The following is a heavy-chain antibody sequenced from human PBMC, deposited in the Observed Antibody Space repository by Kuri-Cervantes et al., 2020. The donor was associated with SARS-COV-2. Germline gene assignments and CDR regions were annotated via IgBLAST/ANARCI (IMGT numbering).Heavy chain of an antibody. V-gene: IGHV1-18*01. Sequence: ASVKVSCKASGYTFSDYSNYYMYWVRQAPGQGLEWMGRSSAYSDDTSSAEKFKGRVTMTQDTSTNTAYMEITDLRSDDTAIYFCARVSSMYLPTYYFDFWGQGSLVTVSS. CDR3: ARVSSMYLPTYYFDF. CDR1: GYTFSDYSNYY. J-gene: IGHJ4*02. CDR2: SSAYSDDT. D-gene: IGHD2-8*01.